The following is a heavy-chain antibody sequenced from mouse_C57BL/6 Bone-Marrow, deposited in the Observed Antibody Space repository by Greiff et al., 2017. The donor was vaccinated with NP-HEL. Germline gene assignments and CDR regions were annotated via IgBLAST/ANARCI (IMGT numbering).Heavy chain of an antibody. CDR3: TTDGNYHY. V-gene: IGHV14-4*01. CDR1: GFNIKDDY. D-gene: IGHD2-1*01. J-gene: IGHJ2*01. Sequence: VQLQQSGAELVRPGASVKLSCTASGFNIKDDYMHWVKQRPEQGLEWIGWIDPENGDTEYASKFQGKATITADTSSNKAYLQLSSLTSESTSVYYCTTDGNYHYWGQGTTLTVSS. CDR2: IDPENGDT.